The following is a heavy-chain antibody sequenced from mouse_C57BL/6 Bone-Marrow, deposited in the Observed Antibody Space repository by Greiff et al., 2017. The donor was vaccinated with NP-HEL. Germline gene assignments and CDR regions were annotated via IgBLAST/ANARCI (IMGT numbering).Heavy chain of an antibody. V-gene: IGHV1-81*01. CDR2: IYPRSGNT. J-gene: IGHJ3*01. CDR3: ARSTAY. Sequence: VQLQQSGAELARPGASVKLSCKASGYTFTSYGISWVKQRTGQGLEWIGEIYPRSGNTYYNEKFKGKATLTADKSSSTAYMELRSLTSEDSAVYLCARSTAYWGQGTLVTVSA. CDR1: GYTFTSYG.